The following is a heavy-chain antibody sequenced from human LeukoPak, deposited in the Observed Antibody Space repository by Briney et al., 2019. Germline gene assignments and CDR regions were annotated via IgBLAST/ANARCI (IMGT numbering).Heavy chain of an antibody. CDR3: ARLRGGSYYGSDAFDI. CDR2: IYTDGST. Sequence: GGSLRLSCAASGFTVSSNYMGWVRQAPGKGLEWVSVIYTDGSTYYSDSVRGRFTTSRDSSMNTLFLQMSILRAEDTAVYYCARLRGGSYYGSDAFDIWGLGTLVTVSS. D-gene: IGHD1-26*01. J-gene: IGHJ3*02. V-gene: IGHV3-53*01. CDR1: GFTVSSNY.